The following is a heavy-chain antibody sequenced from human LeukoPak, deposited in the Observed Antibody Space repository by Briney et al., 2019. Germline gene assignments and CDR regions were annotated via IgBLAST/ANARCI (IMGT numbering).Heavy chain of an antibody. CDR2: INGYGSST. Sequence: GGSLRLSCAASGFTFVSYWMHWVRQAPGKGLVWVSRINGYGSSTDFADSVKGRFTISRDNAKNTLYLQMNSLRAEDTAVYYCARDAPGNTALDYWGQGTLVTVS. CDR3: ARDAPGNTALDY. J-gene: IGHJ4*02. CDR1: GFTFVSYW. V-gene: IGHV3-74*01. D-gene: IGHD5-18*01.